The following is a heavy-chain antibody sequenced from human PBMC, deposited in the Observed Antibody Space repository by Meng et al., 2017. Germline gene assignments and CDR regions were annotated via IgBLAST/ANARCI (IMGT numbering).Heavy chain of an antibody. CDR1: GGNFSSYA. J-gene: IGHJ4*02. CDR2: IIPIFGTA. V-gene: IGHV1-69*06. CDR3: ARVGTTDAF. D-gene: IGHD2-2*01. Sequence: QVRLVQHGDEVTKTGSSGKVSCKASGGNFSSYAISWVRQAPGQGLEWMGGIIPIFGTANYAQKFQGRVTITADKSTSTAYMELSSLRSEDTAVYYCARVGTTDAFWGQGTLVTVSS.